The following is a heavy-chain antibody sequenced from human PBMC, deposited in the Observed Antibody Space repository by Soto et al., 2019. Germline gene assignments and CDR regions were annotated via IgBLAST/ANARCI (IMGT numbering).Heavy chain of an antibody. CDR2: FDPEDGET. V-gene: IGHV1-24*01. J-gene: IGHJ4*02. CDR3: ATALRDWASVAGTEYYFDY. CDR1: GYTLTELS. Sequence: ASVKVSCKVSGYTLTELSMHWVRQAPGKGLEWMGGFDPEDGETIYAQKFQGRVTMTEDTSTDTAYMELSSLRSEDTAVYYCATALRDWASVAGTEYYFDYWGQGTLVTVSS. D-gene: IGHD6-19*01.